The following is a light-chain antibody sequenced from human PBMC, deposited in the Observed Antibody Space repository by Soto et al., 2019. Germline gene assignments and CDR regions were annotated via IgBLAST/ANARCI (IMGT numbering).Light chain of an antibody. CDR1: SSDVGGYNY. CDR3: SSYTSSIPMV. V-gene: IGLV2-14*01. Sequence: QSVLTQPASVSGSPGQSITISCTGTSSDVGGYNYVSWYQQHPGKAPKLMIYDVSNRPSGVSNRFSGSKSGNTASLTISGLQAEDEADYYCSSYTSSIPMVFGGGTKVTVL. J-gene: IGLJ2*01. CDR2: DVS.